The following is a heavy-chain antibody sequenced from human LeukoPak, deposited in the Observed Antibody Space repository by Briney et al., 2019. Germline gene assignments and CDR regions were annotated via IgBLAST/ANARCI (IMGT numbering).Heavy chain of an antibody. CDR3: TRDRIMTDF. V-gene: IGHV3-49*03. CDR1: GFTFGDYS. D-gene: IGHD2-15*01. J-gene: IGHJ4*02. CDR2: IRNKASGGTT. Sequence: GGSLRLSCTASGFTFGDYSMTWFRQAPGKGVEWVSFIRNKASGGTTEHAASVRGRFTTSRDDSKSIAYLQMNSLKTEDTALYYCTRDRIMTDFWGQGTLVTVSS.